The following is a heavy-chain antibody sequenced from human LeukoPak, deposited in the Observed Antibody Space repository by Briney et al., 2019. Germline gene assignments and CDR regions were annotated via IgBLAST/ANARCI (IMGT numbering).Heavy chain of an antibody. J-gene: IGHJ6*02. CDR3: ARSIPYYGMDV. Sequence: PSETLSLTCAVYGGSFSGYYWSWIRQPPGKGLEWIGEINHSGSTNYNPSLKSRVTISVDTSKNQFSLKLSSVTAADTAVYYCARSIPYYGMDVWGQGTTVTVSS. V-gene: IGHV4-34*01. CDR2: INHSGST. CDR1: GGSFSGYY. D-gene: IGHD2/OR15-2a*01.